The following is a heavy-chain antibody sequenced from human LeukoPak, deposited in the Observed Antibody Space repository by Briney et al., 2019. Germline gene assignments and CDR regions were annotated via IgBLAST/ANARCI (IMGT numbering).Heavy chain of an antibody. CDR1: GFTFSSYW. Sequence: GESLRLSCAASGFTFSSYWMSWVRQAPGKGLEWVSGISGSGGSTYYADSVKGRFTISRDNSKNSLYLQMNSLRAEDTAVYYCAGDPGPPAFRYHFDYWGQGTLITVSS. CDR2: ISGSGGST. V-gene: IGHV3-23*01. CDR3: AGDPGPPAFRYHFDY. D-gene: IGHD3-16*02. J-gene: IGHJ4*02.